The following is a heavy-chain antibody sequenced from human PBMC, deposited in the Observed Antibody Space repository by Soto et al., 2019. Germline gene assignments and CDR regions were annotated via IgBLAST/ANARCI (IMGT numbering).Heavy chain of an antibody. CDR1: GFTFSSYS. D-gene: IGHD3-3*02. V-gene: IGHV3-21*01. CDR3: ARDLAAFDL. CDR2: ISSSSGYI. Sequence: EVQLVESGGGLVKPGGSLRLSCAASGFTFSSYSMNWVRQAPGKGLEWVSSISSSSGYIYYADSVKGRFTISRDNAKNSLYLQMNSVRAEDTAVYYCARDLAAFDLWGQGTMVTVSS. J-gene: IGHJ3*01.